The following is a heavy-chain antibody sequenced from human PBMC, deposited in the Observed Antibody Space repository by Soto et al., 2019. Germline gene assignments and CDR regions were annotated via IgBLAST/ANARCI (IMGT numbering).Heavy chain of an antibody. CDR2: IFHTGRT. D-gene: IGHD2-15*01. CDR3: ARWVEVSLDYFDS. V-gene: IGHV4-31*02. J-gene: IGHJ4*02. CDR1: GFTFRSYT. Sequence: LRLSCAASGFTFRSYTMTWFRQKPGKGLEWIGHIFHTGRTHFNPSLKGRASISVDTSNYQFSLYLMSVTAADTAVYFCARWVEVSLDYFDSWGQGIPVTVSS.